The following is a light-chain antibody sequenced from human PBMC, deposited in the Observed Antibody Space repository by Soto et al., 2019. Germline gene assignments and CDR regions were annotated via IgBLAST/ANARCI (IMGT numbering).Light chain of an antibody. V-gene: IGKV3-15*01. CDR2: GAS. Sequence: DIVMTQWPARLAGCPEKRATLSCMASQSVSSNLAWYQQKPGQAPRLLIYGASTRATGIPARFSGSGSGTEFTLTNTSLQSEDFAGYDYQQYKNWSRTFGQGTKVDI. CDR1: QSVSSN. CDR3: QQYKNWSRT. J-gene: IGKJ1*01.